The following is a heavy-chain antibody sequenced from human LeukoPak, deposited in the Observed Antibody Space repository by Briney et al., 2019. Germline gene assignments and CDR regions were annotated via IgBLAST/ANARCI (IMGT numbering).Heavy chain of an antibody. CDR3: AKDWHGSGYSHFDY. J-gene: IGHJ4*02. Sequence: GGSLRLSCAASGFSFGSYALSWVRQAPGKGLEWISAITGSGGTTYYAESVKGRFTISRDNSKDILYLQMTDLSIEDTAVYYCAKDWHGSGYSHFDYWGQGTLVTVSS. CDR2: ITGSGGTT. D-gene: IGHD4-23*01. V-gene: IGHV3-23*01. CDR1: GFSFGSYA.